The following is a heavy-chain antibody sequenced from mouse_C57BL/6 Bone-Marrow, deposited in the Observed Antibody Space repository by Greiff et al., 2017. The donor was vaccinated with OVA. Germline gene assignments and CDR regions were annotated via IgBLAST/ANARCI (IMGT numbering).Heavy chain of an antibody. CDR1: GYTFTSYW. J-gene: IGHJ2*01. CDR3: ARCIYYGNDYFDY. D-gene: IGHD2-1*01. V-gene: IGHV1-50*01. Sequence: QVQLQQPGAELVKPGASVKLSCKASGYTFTSYWMQWVKQRPGQGLEWIGEIDPSDSYTNYNQKFKGKATLTVDTSSSTAYMQLSSLTSEDSAVYYGARCIYYGNDYFDYWGQGTTLTVSS. CDR2: IDPSDSYT.